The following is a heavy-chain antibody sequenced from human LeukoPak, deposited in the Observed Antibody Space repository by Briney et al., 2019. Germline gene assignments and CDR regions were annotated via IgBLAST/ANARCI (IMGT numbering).Heavy chain of an antibody. J-gene: IGHJ4*02. CDR3: ARDKRYFDWYFDY. CDR2: IYHSGTT. Sequence: GSLRLSCAASGFTFDDYGMSWVRQAPGKGLEWIGSIYHSGTTYYNPSLKSRVTISVDTSKNQFSLKLSSVTAADTAVYYCARDKRYFDWYFDYWGQETLVTVSS. D-gene: IGHD3-9*01. CDR1: GFTFDDYG. V-gene: IGHV4-38-2*02.